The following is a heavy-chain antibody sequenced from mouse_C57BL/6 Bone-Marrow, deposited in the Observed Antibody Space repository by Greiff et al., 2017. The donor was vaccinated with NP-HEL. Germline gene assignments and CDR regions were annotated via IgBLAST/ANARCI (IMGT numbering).Heavy chain of an antibody. D-gene: IGHD2-3*01. Sequence: EVQVVESGAELVRPGASVKLSCTASGFNIKDDYMHWVKQRPEQGLEWIGWIDPENGDTEYASKFQGKATITADTSSNTAYLQLSSLTSEDTAVYYCTTLYDGYYSSWFAYWGQGTLVTVSA. V-gene: IGHV14-4*01. CDR3: TTLYDGYYSSWFAY. CDR1: GFNIKDDY. J-gene: IGHJ3*01. CDR2: IDPENGDT.